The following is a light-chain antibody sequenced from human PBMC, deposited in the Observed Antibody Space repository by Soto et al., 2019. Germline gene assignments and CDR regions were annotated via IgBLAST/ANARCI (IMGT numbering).Light chain of an antibody. Sequence: QAVVTQEPSLTVSPGGTVTLTCGSSTGAVTSGHYPYWFQQKPGQAPRTLIYDTSNKHSWTPARFSGSLLGGKAALTLSGAQPEDEAEYYCLLSYSGARGVFGGGTKVT. V-gene: IGLV7-46*01. J-gene: IGLJ2*01. CDR3: LLSYSGARGV. CDR2: DTS. CDR1: TGAVTSGHY.